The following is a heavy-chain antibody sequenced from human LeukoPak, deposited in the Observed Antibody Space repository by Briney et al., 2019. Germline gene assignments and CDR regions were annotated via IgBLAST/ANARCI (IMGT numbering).Heavy chain of an antibody. D-gene: IGHD3-22*01. V-gene: IGHV3-21*01. CDR1: GFTFSTYG. Sequence: GGSLRLSCAASGFTFSTYGMNWVRQAPGKGLEWVSSISDSSSYIFYADSVKGRFTIFRDNAKNSLYLQMNSLRPEDTAIYYCAREGVSTVTSILVVISFDYWGQGALVTVSS. CDR2: ISDSSSYI. CDR3: AREGVSTVTSILVVISFDY. J-gene: IGHJ4*02.